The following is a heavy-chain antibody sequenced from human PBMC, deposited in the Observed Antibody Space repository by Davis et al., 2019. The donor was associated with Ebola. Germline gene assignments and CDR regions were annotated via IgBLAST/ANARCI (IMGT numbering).Heavy chain of an antibody. CDR3: ARDHSSSHLFDY. Sequence: AASVKVSCKASGYTFTSYDINWVRQATGQGLEWMGWMNPNSGNTGYAQKFQGRVTITRDTSASTAYMELSSLRSEDTAVYYCARDHSSSHLFDYWGQGTLVTVSS. D-gene: IGHD6-13*01. J-gene: IGHJ4*02. CDR1: GYTFTSYD. V-gene: IGHV1-8*01. CDR2: MNPNSGNT.